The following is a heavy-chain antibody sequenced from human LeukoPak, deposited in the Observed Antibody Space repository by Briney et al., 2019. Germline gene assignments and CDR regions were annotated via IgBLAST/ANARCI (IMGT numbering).Heavy chain of an antibody. D-gene: IGHD6-13*01. CDR3: ARQQQLVIGWFDP. J-gene: IGHJ5*02. CDR1: GGSFSGYY. Sequence: PSETLSLTCAVYGGSFSGYYWSWIRQAPGKGLEWVSYISSSSTIYYADSVKGRFTISRDNAKNSLYLQMNSLRAEDTAVYYCARQQQLVIGWFDPWGQGTLVTVSS. CDR2: ISSSSTI. V-gene: IGHV3-69-1*01.